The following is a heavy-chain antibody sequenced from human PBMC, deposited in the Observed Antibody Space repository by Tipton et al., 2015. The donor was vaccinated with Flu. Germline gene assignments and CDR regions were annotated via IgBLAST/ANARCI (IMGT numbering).Heavy chain of an antibody. J-gene: IGHJ4*02. CDR3: ARIPENWGRYFDY. V-gene: IGHV3-21*01. Sequence: QLVQSGGGLVKPGWSLRLSCVASGFTLISHSMSWVRQAPGKGLEWVSSISSSSNYIYYADSVKGRFTVSRDNAKNSLYLQMNSLSAEDTAVYYCARIPENWGRYFDYWCRRTLVTVSS. D-gene: IGHD7-27*01. CDR2: ISSSSNYI. CDR1: GFTLISHS.